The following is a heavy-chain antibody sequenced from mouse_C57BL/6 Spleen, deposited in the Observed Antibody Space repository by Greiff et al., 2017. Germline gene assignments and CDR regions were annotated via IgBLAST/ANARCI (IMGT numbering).Heavy chain of an antibody. J-gene: IGHJ4*01. D-gene: IGHD2-4*01. CDR1: GYTFTSYW. Sequence: QVQLQQPGAELVRPGSSVKLSCKASGYTFTSYWMDWVKQRPGQGLEWIGNIYPSDSETHYNQKFKDKATLTVDKSSSTAYMQLSSLTSEDSAVYYCARGYYYYGYAMDYWGQGTSVTVSS. V-gene: IGHV1-61*01. CDR3: ARGYYYYGYAMDY. CDR2: IYPSDSET.